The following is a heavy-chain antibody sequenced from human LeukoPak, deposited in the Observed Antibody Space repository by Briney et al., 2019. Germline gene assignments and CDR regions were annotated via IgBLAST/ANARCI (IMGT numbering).Heavy chain of an antibody. D-gene: IGHD2-21*01. Sequence: GVSLRLSCAASGFTFSSYAMSWVRQAPGKGLERVSVISGSGGSTYYADSVKGRFTISRDNSKNTLYLQMNSLRAEDTAVYYCARKNGASYSSHLDYWGQGTLVTVSS. CDR3: ARKNGASYSSHLDY. V-gene: IGHV3-23*01. J-gene: IGHJ4*02. CDR2: ISGSGGST. CDR1: GFTFSSYA.